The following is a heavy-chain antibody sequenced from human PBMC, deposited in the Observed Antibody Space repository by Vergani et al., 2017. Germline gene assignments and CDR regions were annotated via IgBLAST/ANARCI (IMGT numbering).Heavy chain of an antibody. V-gene: IGHV1-69-2*01. D-gene: IGHD4-17*01. Sequence: EVQLVQSGAEVKKPGASMKISCKVSGYTFTDHYMHWVKQAPGKGLEWMGLVDPEDGETIYAEKFKGRVTRAADTSTDTAHLELSSLRSEDTAVYYCATPQTVTTGGMEVWVEGTTVIVSS. CDR2: VDPEDGET. CDR1: GYTFTDHY. CDR3: ATPQTVTTGGMEV. J-gene: IGHJ6*02.